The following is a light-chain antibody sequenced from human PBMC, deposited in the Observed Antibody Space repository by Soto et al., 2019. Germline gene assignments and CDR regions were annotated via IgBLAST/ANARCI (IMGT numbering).Light chain of an antibody. CDR2: GAS. J-gene: IGKJ5*01. V-gene: IGKV3-15*01. CDR3: QQYNNGSPGAIT. Sequence: EIVMTQSPATLSVSPGERATLSCRASPSVSSNLAWHQQKPGQAPRLLIYGASTRATVIPARFSGSGSGTEFTLTISSLQSEDFAVYYCQQYNNGSPGAITFGRGTRLEIK. CDR1: PSVSSN.